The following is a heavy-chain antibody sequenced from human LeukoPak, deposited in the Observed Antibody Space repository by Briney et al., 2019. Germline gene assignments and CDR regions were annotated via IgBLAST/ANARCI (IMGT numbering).Heavy chain of an antibody. V-gene: IGHV3-23*01. CDR1: GFTFSDYY. D-gene: IGHD3-22*01. CDR2: ISGSGGST. Sequence: GGSLRLSCEGSGFTFSDYYMSWVRQAPGKGLEWVSAISGSGGSTYYADSVKGRFTISRDNSKNTLYLQMNSLRAEDTAVYYCAKEDYDSSGYYFSISLFYDYWGQGTLVTVSS. CDR3: AKEDYDSSGYYFSISLFYDY. J-gene: IGHJ4*02.